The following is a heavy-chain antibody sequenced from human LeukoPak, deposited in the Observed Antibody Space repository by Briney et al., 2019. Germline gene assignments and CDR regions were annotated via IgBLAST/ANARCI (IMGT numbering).Heavy chain of an antibody. V-gene: IGHV5-10-1*01. Sequence: GESLKISCNGSGYXFTSYWISWVRQMPGKGLEWMGRIDPSDSYTNYSPSFQGHVTISADKSISTAYLQWSSLKASDTAMYYCARPGARGYCSGGSCYSDYWGQGTLVTVSS. CDR2: IDPSDSYT. J-gene: IGHJ4*02. D-gene: IGHD2-15*01. CDR1: GYXFTSYW. CDR3: ARPGARGYCSGGSCYSDY.